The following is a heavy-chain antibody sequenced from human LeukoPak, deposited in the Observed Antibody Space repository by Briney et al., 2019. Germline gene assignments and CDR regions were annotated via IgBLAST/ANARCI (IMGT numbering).Heavy chain of an antibody. V-gene: IGHV3-48*04. Sequence: GGSLRLSCTASGFKFSSFSMNWVRQAPGKGLEWVSYISSSGSTISYADSVKGRFTISRDNAKNSLYLQMNSLRAEDTAVYYCARAPRLDVWGQGTTVTVSS. CDR2: ISSSGSTI. CDR1: GFKFSSFS. J-gene: IGHJ6*02. CDR3: ARAPRLDV.